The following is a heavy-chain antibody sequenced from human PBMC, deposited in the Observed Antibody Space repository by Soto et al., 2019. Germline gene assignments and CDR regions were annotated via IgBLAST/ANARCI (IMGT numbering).Heavy chain of an antibody. CDR3: ARQETTSPLDY. CDR1: GYSFTSYW. J-gene: IGHJ4*02. V-gene: IGHV5-51*01. CDR2: IYPGDSDT. Sequence: GESLKISCRVSGYSFTSYWIAWVRQVPGRGLEWMGIIYPGDSDTRYSPSFQGQVTISADKSISTAYLQWSSLKASDTAIYYCARQETTSPLDYWGQGTLVTVSS.